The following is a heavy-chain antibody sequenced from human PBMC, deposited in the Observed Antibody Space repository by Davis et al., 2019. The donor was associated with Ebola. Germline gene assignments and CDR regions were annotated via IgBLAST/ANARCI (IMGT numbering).Heavy chain of an antibody. CDR3: ARGRRADIVVVPAAPYNWFDP. D-gene: IGHD2-2*01. Sequence: GESLKISCAASGFTFSSYSMNWVRQAPGKGLEWVSSISSSSSYIYYADSVKGRFTISRDNAKNSLYLQMNSLRAEDTAVYYCARGRRADIVVVPAAPYNWFDPWGQGTLVTVSS. V-gene: IGHV3-21*01. CDR2: ISSSSSYI. J-gene: IGHJ5*02. CDR1: GFTFSSYS.